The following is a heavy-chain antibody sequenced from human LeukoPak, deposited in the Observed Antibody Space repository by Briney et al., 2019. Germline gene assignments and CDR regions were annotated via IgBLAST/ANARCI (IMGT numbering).Heavy chain of an antibody. CDR1: GFTFSSYG. CDR3: AKDHPPGDAYQNFDY. V-gene: IGHV3-33*06. CDR2: IWYDGSNK. D-gene: IGHD7-27*01. Sequence: GGSLRLSCAASGFTFSSYGMHWVRQAPGKGLEWVAVIWYDGSNKYYADSVKGRFTISRDNSKNTLYLQMNSLRAEDTAVYYCAKDHPPGDAYQNFDYWGQGTLVTVSS. J-gene: IGHJ4*02.